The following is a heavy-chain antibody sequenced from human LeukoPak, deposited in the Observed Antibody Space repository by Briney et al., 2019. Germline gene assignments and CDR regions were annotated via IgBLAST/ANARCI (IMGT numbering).Heavy chain of an antibody. CDR2: IYYSGST. J-gene: IGHJ5*02. CDR3: ARVIMSSGYRSWFDP. Sequence: SETLSLTCTVSGGSISSYYWSWIRQPPGKGLEWIGYIYYSGSTNYNPSLKSRVTISVDTSKNQFSLELSSVTAADTAVYYCARVIMSSGYRSWFDPWGQGTLVTVSS. CDR1: GGSISSYY. D-gene: IGHD6-19*01. V-gene: IGHV4-59*08.